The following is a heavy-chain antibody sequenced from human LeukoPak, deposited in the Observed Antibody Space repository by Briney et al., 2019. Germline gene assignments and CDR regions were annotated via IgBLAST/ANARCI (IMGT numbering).Heavy chain of an antibody. J-gene: IGHJ4*02. CDR1: GFTVDGYG. V-gene: IGHV3-20*04. D-gene: IGHD6-19*01. Sequence: GGSLRLSCAASGFTVDGYGMSWVRHAPGKGLEWVSGINWNGGSTSYADSVKGRFIISKDNAKNSLYLQMNSLRAEDTAFYFCARDGSSGWYSDHWGQGTLVTVSS. CDR2: INWNGGST. CDR3: ARDGSSGWYSDH.